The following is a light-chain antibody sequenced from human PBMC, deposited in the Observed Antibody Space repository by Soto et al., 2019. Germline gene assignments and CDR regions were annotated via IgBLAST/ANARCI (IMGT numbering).Light chain of an antibody. J-gene: IGLJ1*01. CDR1: STDIGGYDY. V-gene: IGLV2-14*01. CDR2: EVS. Sequence: QSALTQPASVSGSPGQSITISCTGTSTDIGGYDYVSWYQHHPSKAPKLLIYEVSNRPLGVSNRFAGSKSDNTASLTISGLQTEDEADYYCSSYTDTYTFVFGGGTKVNV. CDR3: SSYTDTYTFV.